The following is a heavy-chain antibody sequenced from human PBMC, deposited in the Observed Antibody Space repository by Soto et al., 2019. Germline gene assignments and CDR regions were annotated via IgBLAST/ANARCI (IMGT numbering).Heavy chain of an antibody. Sequence: ASVKVSCKVSGYTLTELSMHWVRQAPGKGLEWMGGFDPEDGETIYAQKFQGRVTMTEDTSTDTAYMELSSLRSEDTAVYYCATGRRTAMDAYYYGMDVWGQGTTVTVSS. V-gene: IGHV1-24*01. J-gene: IGHJ6*02. CDR1: GYTLTELS. CDR2: FDPEDGET. D-gene: IGHD5-18*01. CDR3: ATGRRTAMDAYYYGMDV.